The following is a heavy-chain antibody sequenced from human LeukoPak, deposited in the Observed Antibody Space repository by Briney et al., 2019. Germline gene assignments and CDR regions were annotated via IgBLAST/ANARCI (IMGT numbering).Heavy chain of an antibody. D-gene: IGHD3-3*01. CDR2: MNPNNGGT. J-gene: IGHJ6*02. CDR3: ARGAIFGVTPRGYGMDV. V-gene: IGHV1-8*01. Sequence: ASVKVSCKASGYTFTIYDINWVRQAPGQGLEWVGWMNPNNGGTVYAQKFQGRVTMTRDTSTGTSYMELNSLRSEDTAVYYCARGAIFGVTPRGYGMDVWGQGTTVTASS. CDR1: GYTFTIYD.